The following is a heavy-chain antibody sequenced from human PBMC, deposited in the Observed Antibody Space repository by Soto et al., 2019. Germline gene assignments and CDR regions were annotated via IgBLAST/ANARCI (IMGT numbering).Heavy chain of an antibody. J-gene: IGHJ5*02. D-gene: IGHD6-13*01. CDR3: ARAGCNEQNWFDP. CDR1: GVTFSGYW. CDR2: INGDGSST. V-gene: IGHV3-74*01. Sequence: EVQLVESGGDLVQPAGSLRLSCAASGVTFSGYWMHWVRQAPGKGLVWVSRINGDGSSTSYADSVKGRFTISRENAMNTRQLQINSLRVEYTAVYYCARAGCNEQNWFDPWCQVTLVTVSS.